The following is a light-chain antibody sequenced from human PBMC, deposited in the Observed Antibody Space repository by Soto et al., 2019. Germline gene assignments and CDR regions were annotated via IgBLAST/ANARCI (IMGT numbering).Light chain of an antibody. CDR2: GAS. CDR3: QQYGSSPGT. Sequence: EIVLTQSPGTLSLSPGERATLSCRASQSVSSSYLAWYQQKPGQAPRLLIYGASSRATGIPDRFSGSGSGTVFTLTISRLDPEDSAVYYCQQYGSSPGTFGQGTKVEIK. V-gene: IGKV3-20*01. CDR1: QSVSSSY. J-gene: IGKJ1*01.